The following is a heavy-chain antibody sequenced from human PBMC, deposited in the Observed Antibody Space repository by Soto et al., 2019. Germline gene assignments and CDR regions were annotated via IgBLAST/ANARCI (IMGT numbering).Heavy chain of an antibody. J-gene: IGHJ3*02. CDR3: ERELGSYNAFDI. V-gene: IGHV1-46*01. CDR1: GYTFTSYY. D-gene: IGHD1-26*01. Sequence: ASVKVSCKASGYTFTSYYMHWVRQAPGQGLEWKGIINPSGGSTSYAQKFQGRVTMTRDTSTSTVYMELSSLRSEDTAVYYCERELGSYNAFDIWGQGTMVTVSS. CDR2: INPSGGST.